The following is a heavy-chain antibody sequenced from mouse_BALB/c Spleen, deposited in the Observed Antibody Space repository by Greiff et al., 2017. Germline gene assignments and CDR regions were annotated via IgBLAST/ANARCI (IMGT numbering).Heavy chain of an antibody. J-gene: IGHJ2*01. D-gene: IGHD2-1*01. Sequence: VQLQESGPGLVQPSQSLSITCTASGFSLTSYGVHWVRQTPGKGLEWLGVIWSGGSTDYNAAFISRLSISTDNSKIQVFFKMNSLQANDTSIYCCARYYGNYGLDYWGQGTTLTVSS. CDR2: IWSGGST. CDR1: GFSLTSYG. CDR3: ARYYGNYGLDY. V-gene: IGHV2-2*02.